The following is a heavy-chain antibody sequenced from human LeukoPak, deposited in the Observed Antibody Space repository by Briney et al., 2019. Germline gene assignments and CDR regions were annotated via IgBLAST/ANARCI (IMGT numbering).Heavy chain of an antibody. Sequence: PSETLSLTCTVSGYSISSGYYWGWIRQPPGKGLEWIGSIYHSGSTYYNPSLKSRVTISVDTSKNQFSLKLSSVTAADTAVYYCAGPGYSYGSGAFDIWGQGTMVTVSS. J-gene: IGHJ3*02. CDR2: IYHSGST. D-gene: IGHD5-18*01. CDR1: GYSISSGYY. CDR3: AGPGYSYGSGAFDI. V-gene: IGHV4-38-2*02.